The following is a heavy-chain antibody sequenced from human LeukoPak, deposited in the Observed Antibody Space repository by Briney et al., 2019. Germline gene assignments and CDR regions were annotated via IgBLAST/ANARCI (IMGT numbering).Heavy chain of an antibody. Sequence: GASVKISCKASGYTFTDYYMHWVQQAPGKGLEWMGRVDPEDGETIYAEKFQGRVTITADTSTDTAYMELSSLRSEDTAVYYCATDLDYGSGSPDYWGQGTLVTVSS. CDR2: VDPEDGET. V-gene: IGHV1-69-2*01. CDR3: ATDLDYGSGSPDY. CDR1: GYTFTDYY. D-gene: IGHD3-10*01. J-gene: IGHJ4*02.